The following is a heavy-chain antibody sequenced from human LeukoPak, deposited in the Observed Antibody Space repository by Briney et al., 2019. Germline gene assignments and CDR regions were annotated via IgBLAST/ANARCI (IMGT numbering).Heavy chain of an antibody. V-gene: IGHV3-43*01. D-gene: IGHD3-3*01. Sequence: RGSLRLSCAASGFTFDDNTMHWVRQTPGRSLEWVSLITWKGYRTHYADSVRGRFTGSRDNSKLSMHLEMNSLKTEDTGLYHCASEVGYRSLGYLGQGTLVTVPS. J-gene: IGHJ4*02. CDR2: ITWKGYRT. CDR1: GFTFDDNT. CDR3: ASEVGYRSLGY.